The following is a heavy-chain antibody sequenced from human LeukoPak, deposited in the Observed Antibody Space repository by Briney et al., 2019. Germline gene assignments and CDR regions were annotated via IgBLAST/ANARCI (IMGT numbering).Heavy chain of an antibody. CDR2: INHSGST. V-gene: IGHV4-34*01. CDR1: GGSFSGYY. J-gene: IGHJ4*02. CDR3: VFKPGDYEGVDY. D-gene: IGHD4-17*01. Sequence: SETLSLTCAVYGGSFSGYYWSWIRQPPGKGLEWIGEINHSGSTNYNPSLKSRVTISVDTSKNQFSLKLSSVTAADTAVYYCVFKPGDYEGVDYWGQGTLVTVSS.